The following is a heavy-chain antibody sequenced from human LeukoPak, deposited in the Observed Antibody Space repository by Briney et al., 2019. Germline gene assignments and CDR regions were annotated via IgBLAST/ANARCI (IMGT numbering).Heavy chain of an antibody. CDR2: IYYSGST. CDR3: ARKDYYDTQGNAFDI. J-gene: IGHJ3*02. V-gene: IGHV4-30-4*01. CDR1: GGSISSGDYY. Sequence: SQTLSLTCTVSGGSISSGDYYWSWIRQPPGKGLEWIGYIYYSGSTYYNPSLKSRVTISVDTSKNQFSLKLSSVTAADTAVYYCARKDYYDTQGNAFDIWGQGTMVTVSS. D-gene: IGHD3-22*01.